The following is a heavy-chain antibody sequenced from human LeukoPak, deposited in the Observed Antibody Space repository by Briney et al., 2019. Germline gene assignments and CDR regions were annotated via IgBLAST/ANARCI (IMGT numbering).Heavy chain of an antibody. CDR3: TTDLRCGGDCYRDY. Sequence: GGSLRLSCAASGFTFSNAWMSWVRQAPGKGLEWVGRIKSKTDGGTTDYAAPVKGRFTISRDDSKNTLYLRMNSLKTEDTAVYYCTTDLRCGGDCYRDYWGQGTLVTVSS. D-gene: IGHD2-21*02. CDR2: IKSKTDGGTT. J-gene: IGHJ4*02. V-gene: IGHV3-15*01. CDR1: GFTFSNAW.